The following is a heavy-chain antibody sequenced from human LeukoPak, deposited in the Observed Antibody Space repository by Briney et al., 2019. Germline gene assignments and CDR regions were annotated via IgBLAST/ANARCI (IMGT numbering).Heavy chain of an antibody. J-gene: IGHJ3*01. Sequence: PGGSLRLSCAASGFTVSSNYMSWVRQAPGKGLEWVSVIYSGVSTYYADSVKGRFTISRDNSKNTLYLQMNSLRAEDTAVYYCAREPIYYYDSSGYVDAWGQGTMVTVSS. D-gene: IGHD3-22*01. CDR3: AREPIYYYDSSGYVDA. CDR1: GFTVSSNY. V-gene: IGHV3-66*02. CDR2: IYSGVST.